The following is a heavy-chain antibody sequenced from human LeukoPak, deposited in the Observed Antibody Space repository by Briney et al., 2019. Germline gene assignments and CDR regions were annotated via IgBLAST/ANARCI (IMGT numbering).Heavy chain of an antibody. J-gene: IGHJ6*03. D-gene: IGHD1-26*01. V-gene: IGHV4-59*01. Sequence: SETLSLTCTVSGGSISSYYWSWIRQPPGRGLEWIGYIYYSGSTNYNPSLKSRVTISVDTSKNQFSLKLSSVTAADTAVYYCARGKIGSYYYYYYMDVWGKGTTVTVSS. CDR1: GGSISSYY. CDR2: IYYSGST. CDR3: ARGKIGSYYYYYYMDV.